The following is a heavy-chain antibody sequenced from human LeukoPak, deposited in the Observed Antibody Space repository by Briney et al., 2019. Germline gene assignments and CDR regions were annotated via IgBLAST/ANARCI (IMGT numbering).Heavy chain of an antibody. J-gene: IGHJ4*02. CDR1: GFTFSSYA. Sequence: GGSLRHSCAASGFTFSSYAMSWVRQAPGKGLEWVSAISGSGGSTYYADSVKGRFTISRDNSKNTLYLQMNSLRAEDTAVYYCATDPEQRSSSGWATFDYWGQGTLVTVSS. D-gene: IGHD6-19*01. V-gene: IGHV3-23*01. CDR2: ISGSGGST. CDR3: ATDPEQRSSSGWATFDY.